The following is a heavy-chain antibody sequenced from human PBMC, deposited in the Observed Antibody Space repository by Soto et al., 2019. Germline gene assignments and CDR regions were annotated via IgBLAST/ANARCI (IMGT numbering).Heavy chain of an antibody. J-gene: IGHJ4*02. CDR3: TTGRSYYDILTGSHDY. D-gene: IGHD3-9*01. CDR2: IKSKTDGGTT. Sequence: GGSLRLSCAASGFTFMNAWMTWVRQAPGKGLEWVGRIKSKTDGGTTDYAAPVKGRFSISRDDSKNTLFLQMNSLKTEDTAVYYCTTGRSYYDILTGSHDYWGQGTLVTVSS. V-gene: IGHV3-15*01. CDR1: GFTFMNAW.